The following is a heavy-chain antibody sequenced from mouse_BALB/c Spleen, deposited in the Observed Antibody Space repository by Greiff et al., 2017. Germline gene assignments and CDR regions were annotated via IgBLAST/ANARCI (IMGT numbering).Heavy chain of an antibody. CDR1: GYTFTSYW. V-gene: IGHV1-69*02. CDR2: IYPSDSYT. CDR3: TRGGTGFAY. D-gene: IGHD3-3*01. Sequence: QVQLQQPGAELVRPGASVKLSCKASGYTFTSYWINWVKQRPGQGLEWIGNIYPSDSYTNYNQKFKDKATLTVDKSSSTAYMQLSSPTSEDSAVYYCTRGGTGFAYWGQGNLVTVSA. J-gene: IGHJ3*01.